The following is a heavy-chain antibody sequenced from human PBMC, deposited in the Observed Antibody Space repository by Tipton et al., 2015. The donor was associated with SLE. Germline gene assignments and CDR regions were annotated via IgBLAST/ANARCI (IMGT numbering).Heavy chain of an antibody. CDR2: IYYSGST. CDR1: GGSIRSSSYY. J-gene: IGHJ4*02. V-gene: IGHV4-39*07. Sequence: TLSLTCTVSGGSIRSSSYYWGWIRQPPGQGLEWIGSIYYSGSTYYNPSLKSRVTISVDTSKNQFSLKLRSVTAADTAVYYCARDQGGREIDFWGQGTLVTVSS. D-gene: IGHD1-26*01. CDR3: ARDQGGREIDF.